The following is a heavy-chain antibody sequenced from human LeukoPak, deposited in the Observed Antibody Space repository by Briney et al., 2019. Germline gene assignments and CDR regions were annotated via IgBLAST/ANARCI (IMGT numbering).Heavy chain of an antibody. CDR3: PRLRYYDNGRYRHYFDY. D-gene: IGHD3-22*01. CDR2: IYYSGSTYYNT. J-gene: IGHJ4*02. CDR1: GGSISNRNYY. V-gene: IGHV4-39*01. Sequence: SETLSLTCTVTGGSISNRNYYSRCIRQPPGEGLEWIGSIYYSGSTYYNTYYNPSLKSRVTISVDTSKNQFSLGLSSVTAADTAVYYCPRLRYYDNGRYRHYFDYWGQGTLVTVSS.